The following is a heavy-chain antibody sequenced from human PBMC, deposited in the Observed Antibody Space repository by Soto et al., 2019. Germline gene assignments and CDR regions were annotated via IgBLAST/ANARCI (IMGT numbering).Heavy chain of an antibody. CDR3: AGGPLPPSVLVPAASHFDY. V-gene: IGHV1-69*12. Sequence: QVQLVQSGAEVKKPGSSVKVSCKASGGTFSSYAISWVRQAPGQGLEWMGGIIPIFGTANYAQKFQGRFTNTADEPRSTAYMELSSLRSEDTAVYYCAGGPLPPSVLVPAASHFDYWGQGTLVTVSS. D-gene: IGHD2-2*01. J-gene: IGHJ4*02. CDR1: GGTFSSYA. CDR2: IIPIFGTA.